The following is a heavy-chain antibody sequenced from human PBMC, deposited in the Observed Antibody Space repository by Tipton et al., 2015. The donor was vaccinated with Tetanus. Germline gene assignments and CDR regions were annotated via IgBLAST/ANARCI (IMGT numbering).Heavy chain of an antibody. V-gene: IGHV4-61*01. CDR1: GGSISSGSYY. J-gene: IGHJ5*02. D-gene: IGHD6-19*01. CDR2: ILYGKST. Sequence: TLSLTCTVSGGSISSGSYYWSWVRQPPGKGLEYLGYILYGKSTHYNPSLTSRLSMSGDPAKNQFSLRLTSVTAADTAVYYCAILPKHWLAPRGAPWGQGILVTVSS. CDR3: AILPKHWLAPRGAP.